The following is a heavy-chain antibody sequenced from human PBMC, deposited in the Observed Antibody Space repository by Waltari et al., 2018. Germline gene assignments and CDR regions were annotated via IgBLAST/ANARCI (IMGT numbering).Heavy chain of an antibody. V-gene: IGHV4-59*11. CDR3: ARDPGGYDDY. Sequence: QVQLQESGPGLVKPSATLSLTCTVSGGSISSHYWSWIRQPPGKGLEWIGYIYYSGSTNDNPSIKSRVTISVDTSKNQFSLKLSSVTAADTAVYYGARDPGGYDDYWGQGTLVTVSS. CDR1: GGSISSHY. D-gene: IGHD5-12*01. CDR2: IYYSGST. J-gene: IGHJ4*02.